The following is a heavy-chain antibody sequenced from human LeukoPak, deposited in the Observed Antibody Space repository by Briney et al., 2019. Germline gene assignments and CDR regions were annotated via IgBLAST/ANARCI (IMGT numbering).Heavy chain of an antibody. V-gene: IGHV4-61*02. CDR2: IYSSGAT. D-gene: IGHD3-3*01. J-gene: IGHJ3*02. CDR1: SGSISSGDYF. CDR3: AREGDFWSGYPAI. Sequence: SQTLSLTCTVSSGSISSGDYFWSWIRQPAGKGLEWIGRIYSSGATNYSPSLKSRVTISVDTSKKQFSLKLRSMTAADTAVYYCAREGDFWSGYPAIWGQGTMVTVSS.